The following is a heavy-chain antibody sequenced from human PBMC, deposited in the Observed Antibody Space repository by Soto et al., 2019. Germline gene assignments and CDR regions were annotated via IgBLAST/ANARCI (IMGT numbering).Heavy chain of an antibody. CDR1: GFTFSSYS. V-gene: IGHV3-48*02. CDR3: ARDRSHYDILTGYYI. J-gene: IGHJ4*02. CDR2: ISSSSSTI. Sequence: HPGGSLRLSCAASGFTFSSYSMNWVRQAPGKGLEWVSYISSSSSTIYYADSVKGRFTISRDNAKDSLYLQMNSLRDEDTAVYYCARDRSHYDILTGYYIWGQGTLVTVSS. D-gene: IGHD3-9*01.